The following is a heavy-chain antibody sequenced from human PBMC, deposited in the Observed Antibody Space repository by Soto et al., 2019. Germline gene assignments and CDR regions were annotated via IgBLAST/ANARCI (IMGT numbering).Heavy chain of an antibody. CDR2: ISWNSGSI. CDR3: AKESARDSSGPDFDY. CDR1: GFTFDDYA. D-gene: IGHD3-22*01. V-gene: IGHV3-9*01. J-gene: IGHJ4*02. Sequence: GGSLRLSCAASGFTFDDYAMHWLRQAPGKGLEWVSGISWNSGSIGYADSVKGRFTISRDNAKNSLYLQMNSLRAEDTALYYCAKESARDSSGPDFDYWGQGXLVTVYS.